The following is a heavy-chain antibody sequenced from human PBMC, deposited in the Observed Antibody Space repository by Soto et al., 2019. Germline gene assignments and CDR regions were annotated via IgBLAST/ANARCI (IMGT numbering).Heavy chain of an antibody. J-gene: IGHJ5*02. CDR2: MNPNSANT. D-gene: IGHD2-21*01. CDR3: SRSDGYNLNGFDP. V-gene: IGHV1-8*01. Sequence: QVQLVQSGAEVKKPGASVKVSCKASGYTFTSYDINWVRQATGQGLEWMGWMNPNSANTGYAQKFQGRLTMTRNTSTCTAYMELSSLRSEDTAVYYCSRSDGYNLNGFDPWGQGTLVTVSS. CDR1: GYTFTSYD.